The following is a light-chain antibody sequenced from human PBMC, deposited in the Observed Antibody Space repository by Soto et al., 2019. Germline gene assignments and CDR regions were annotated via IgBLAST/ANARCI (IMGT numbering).Light chain of an antibody. CDR2: AAS. CDR1: QSISNH. Sequence: DIQMTQSPSSLSASVEDRVIITCRASQSISNHLNWYQQKPGKAPKLLIFAASSLQSGVPSRFSGSGSGTDFTLTITSLQSEDFATYYCQHAKSFPVTFGQGTRLEIK. J-gene: IGKJ5*01. CDR3: QHAKSFPVT. V-gene: IGKV1-39*01.